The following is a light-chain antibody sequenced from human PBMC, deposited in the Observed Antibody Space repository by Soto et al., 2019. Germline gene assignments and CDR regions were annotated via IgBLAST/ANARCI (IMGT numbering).Light chain of an antibody. V-gene: IGKV1-5*01. CDR1: QTISSW. CDR3: QQYSTYSPWT. J-gene: IGKJ1*01. CDR2: AAS. Sequence: FHLSQSPSTLFGSVGDSVPSTCRASQTISSWLAWYQQKPGKAPKLLIYAASSLQSGVPSRFSGSGSGTEFTLTISSLQPDDFATYYCQQYSTYSPWTFGQGTKVDIK.